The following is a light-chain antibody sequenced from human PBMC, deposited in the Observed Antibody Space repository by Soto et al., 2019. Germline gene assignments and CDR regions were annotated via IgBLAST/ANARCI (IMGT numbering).Light chain of an antibody. V-gene: IGKV3-11*01. Sequence: EVVLTQSPATLSLSPGESATLSCSADQSVSGFFGWYQQKLGRAPRLLLHDTSNRATGVPARFSGSGSGTDFTLTISSLEPEDFGVYYGQPRGSWPTTVGHGTLLEMK. CDR3: QPRGSWPTT. J-gene: IGKJ5*01. CDR2: DTS. CDR1: QSVSGF.